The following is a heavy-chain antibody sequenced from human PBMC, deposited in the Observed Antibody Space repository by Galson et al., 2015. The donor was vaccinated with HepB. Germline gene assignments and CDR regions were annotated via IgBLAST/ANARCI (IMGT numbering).Heavy chain of an antibody. V-gene: IGHV4-31*11. J-gene: IGHJ4*02. CDR2: IYYGGST. CDR1: GGSISSGGYY. D-gene: IGHD4-17*01. Sequence: TLSLTCAVSGGSISSGGYYWSWIRQHPGKGLEWIGYIYYGGSTYYNPSLESRVAISVDTSKNQFSLKLSSVTAADTAVYYCARDARGDSLDYWGQGTLATVSS. CDR3: ARDARGDSLDY.